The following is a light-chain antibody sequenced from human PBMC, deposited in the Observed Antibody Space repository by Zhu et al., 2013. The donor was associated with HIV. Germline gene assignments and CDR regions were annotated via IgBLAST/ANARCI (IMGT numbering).Light chain of an antibody. J-gene: IGKJ5*01. Sequence: EIVLTQSPGTVSLSPGERVTLSCRASQSVSASYVTWYQQKPGQSPRLLIYGASTRATDIPARFSGSGSGTEFTLTISSLQSEDFAVYYCQQYNNWPPITFGQGTRLEIK. V-gene: IGKV3-15*01. CDR3: QQYNNWPPIT. CDR2: GAS. CDR1: QSVSAS.